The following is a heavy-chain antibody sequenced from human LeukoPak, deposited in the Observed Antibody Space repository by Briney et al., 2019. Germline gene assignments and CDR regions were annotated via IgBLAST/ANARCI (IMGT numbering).Heavy chain of an antibody. J-gene: IGHJ3*02. V-gene: IGHV4-59*01. D-gene: IGHD3-9*01. CDR3: TRDGAVDILTGYGAFDI. CDR2: MSNSGST. CDR1: GGSISSYY. Sequence: SETLSLTCTVSGGSISSYYWSWIRQPPGKGLEWIGYMSNSGSTNYSPSLKSRVTISVDTSKNQFSLKLNSVTAADTAVYYCTRDGAVDILTGYGAFDIWDQGTMVTVSS.